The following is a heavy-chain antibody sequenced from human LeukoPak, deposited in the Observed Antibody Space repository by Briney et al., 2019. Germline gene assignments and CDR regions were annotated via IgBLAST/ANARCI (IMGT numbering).Heavy chain of an antibody. CDR3: ARTPDSSGYFHWFDP. CDR1: GFTFSSYS. D-gene: IGHD3-22*01. CDR2: ISSSSSYI. V-gene: IGHV3-21*01. Sequence: GGSLGLSCAASGFTFSSYSMNWVRQAPGKGLEWVSSISSSSSYIYYADSVKGRFTISRDNAKNSLYLQMNSLRAEDTAVYYCARTPDSSGYFHWFDPWGQGTLVTVSS. J-gene: IGHJ5*02.